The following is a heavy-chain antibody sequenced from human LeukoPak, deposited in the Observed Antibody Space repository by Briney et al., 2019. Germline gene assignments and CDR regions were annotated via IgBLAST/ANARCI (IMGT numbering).Heavy chain of an antibody. J-gene: IGHJ4*02. V-gene: IGHV4-39*07. CDR1: GGSFRSSHIF. CDR2: IYENGNT. CDR3: ARGDSSGYPIHY. D-gene: IGHD3-22*01. Sequence: SESLTLTCSASGGSFRSSHIFWGWIGQGLGKELVWIMTIYENGNTYYNPSQKSRVTISVDTSNNEFSLNLNSVTAASTAMYYGARGDSSGYPIHYWGQGTLVTVSS.